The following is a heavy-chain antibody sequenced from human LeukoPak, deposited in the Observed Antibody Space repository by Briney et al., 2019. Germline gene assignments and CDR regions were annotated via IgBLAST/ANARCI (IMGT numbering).Heavy chain of an antibody. Sequence: ASVKVSCKASGYTFTSYGISWVRQAPGQGLEWMGWISGYNGNTNYAQKLQGRVTMTTDTSTSTAYMELRSLRSDDTAVYYCARDSGYAYYYYGMDVWGQGTTVTVSS. J-gene: IGHJ6*02. CDR2: ISGYNGNT. V-gene: IGHV1-18*01. CDR1: GYTFTSYG. CDR3: ARDSGYAYYYYGMDV. D-gene: IGHD5-12*01.